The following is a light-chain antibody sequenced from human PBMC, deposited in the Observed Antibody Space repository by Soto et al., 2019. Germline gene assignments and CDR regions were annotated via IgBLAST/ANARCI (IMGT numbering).Light chain of an antibody. CDR2: GAS. V-gene: IGKV3-20*01. J-gene: IGKJ4*01. CDR3: QQYDTSVT. Sequence: EIVLTQSPVTLSLSPGERATLSCRASQTIIGSYLAWYRHKPGQAPRLLISGASSRATGIPDRFSGSGSGTDFTLTIRRLEPEDFAVYHCQQYDTSVTFGGGTK. CDR1: QTIIGSY.